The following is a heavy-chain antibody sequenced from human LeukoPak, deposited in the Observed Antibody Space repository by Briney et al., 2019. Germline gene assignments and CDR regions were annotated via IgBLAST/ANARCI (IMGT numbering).Heavy chain of an antibody. J-gene: IGHJ4*02. CDR3: ARDSGSYSADY. V-gene: IGHV1-46*01. CDR1: GYTFTSYR. Sequence: ASVKVSCKASGYTFTSYRVHWVRQAPGQGLAGMGIINLSADYAIYAQNFQARVTMTRDTSTSTVYMELSSLRSGDTAVYYCARDSGSYSADYWGQGTLVTVSS. CDR2: INLSADYA. D-gene: IGHD1-26*01.